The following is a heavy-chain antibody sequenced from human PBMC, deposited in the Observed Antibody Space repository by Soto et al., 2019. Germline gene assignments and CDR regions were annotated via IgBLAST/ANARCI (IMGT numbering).Heavy chain of an antibody. J-gene: IGHJ4*02. V-gene: IGHV2-5*01. CDR2: IYWNGDT. D-gene: IGHD4-4*01. Sequence: QITLKESGPTLVKPTQTLTLTCSFSGFSLNTTGVGVGWVRQPPGKALEWLTLIYWNGDTRDSPSLKSRLTVTKDASRNQVALTMTNMDPVDTATYYCTYLPPFADYNFDQWGQGTLVTVSS. CDR3: TYLPPFADYNFDQ. CDR1: GFSLNTTGVG.